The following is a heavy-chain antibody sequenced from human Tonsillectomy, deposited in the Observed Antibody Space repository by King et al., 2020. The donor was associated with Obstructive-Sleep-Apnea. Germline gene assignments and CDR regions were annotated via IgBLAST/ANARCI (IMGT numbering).Heavy chain of an antibody. J-gene: IGHJ6*02. CDR2: ISYDGSNK. CDR3: ARSYGDYIYYFYGMDV. Sequence: VQLVESGGGVVQPGRSLRLSCAASGFTFSNYAMYWVRQAPGKGLEWVALISYDGSNKYYADSVKGRFTISRDNSKNTLYLQMNSLRAEDTAVCYCARSYGDYIYYFYGMDVWGQGTTVTVSS. CDR1: GFTFSNYA. V-gene: IGHV3-30*04. D-gene: IGHD4-17*01.